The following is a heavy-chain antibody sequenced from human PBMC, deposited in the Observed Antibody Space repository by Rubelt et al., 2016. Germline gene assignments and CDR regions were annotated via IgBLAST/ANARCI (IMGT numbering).Heavy chain of an antibody. CDR3: TIGVGRSSGRAEFDY. CDR1: GFTFSGYS. D-gene: IGHD6-19*01. J-gene: IGHJ4*02. V-gene: IGHV3-30*04. CDR2: VSFETTSK. Sequence: VESGGGVVQPGTSLRLSCAASGFTFSGYSMHWVRQAPGKGLEWVTVVSFETTSKYYTDSVKGRFTISRDNSKHTLFLQMTSLKGEDTALYYCTIGVGRSSGRAEFDYWGQGTLVTVSS.